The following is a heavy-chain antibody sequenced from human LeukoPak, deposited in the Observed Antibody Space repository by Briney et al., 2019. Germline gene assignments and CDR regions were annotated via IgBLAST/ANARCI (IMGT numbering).Heavy chain of an antibody. CDR1: GYTFTSYA. V-gene: IGHV1-3*01. CDR2: INAGNGNT. CDR3: ARESDATMVRGPRSLFDP. J-gene: IGHJ5*02. D-gene: IGHD3-10*01. Sequence: ASVKVSCKASGYTFTSYAMHWVRQAPGQRLEWMGWINAGNGNTKYSQKFQGRVTITRDTSASTAYMELSSLRSEDTAVYYCARESDATMVRGPRSLFDPWGQGTLVTVSS.